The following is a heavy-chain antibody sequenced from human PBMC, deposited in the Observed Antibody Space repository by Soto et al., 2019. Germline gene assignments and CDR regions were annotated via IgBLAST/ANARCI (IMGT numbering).Heavy chain of an antibody. D-gene: IGHD1-26*01. V-gene: IGHV1-46*01. Sequence: ASVKVSCKASGYTFTSYYMHWVRQAPGQGLEWMGIINPSGGSTSYAQKFQGRVTMTRDTSTSTVYMELSSLRSEDTAVYYCAREQEEEVGATSKLDAFDIWGRGTMDIVSS. CDR3: AREQEEEVGATSKLDAFDI. J-gene: IGHJ3*02. CDR2: INPSGGST. CDR1: GYTFTSYY.